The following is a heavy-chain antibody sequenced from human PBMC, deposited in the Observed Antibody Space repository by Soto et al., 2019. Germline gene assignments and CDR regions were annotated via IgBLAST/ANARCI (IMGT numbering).Heavy chain of an antibody. D-gene: IGHD4-17*01. CDR2: IYPGDSDT. V-gene: IGHV5-51*01. J-gene: IGHJ6*02. CDR3: ARLPLLHDYGDYGYYYYGMDV. CDR1: GYRFTSYW. Sequence: RGESLKISCKGSGYRFTSYWIGWVRPMPGKGLEWMGIIYPGDSDTRYSPSLQGQVTISADKSISTAYLQWSSLKASDTAMYYCARLPLLHDYGDYGYYYYGMDVWGQGTTVTVSS.